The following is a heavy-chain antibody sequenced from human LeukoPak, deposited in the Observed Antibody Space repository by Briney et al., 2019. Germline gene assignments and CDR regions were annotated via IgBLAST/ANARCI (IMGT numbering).Heavy chain of an antibody. D-gene: IGHD3-9*01. CDR3: ARERYFDLLYGMDV. Sequence: GGSLRLSCAASGFTFSSYYIYWVRQAPGKGLVWVSRINSDGSSTSYADSVKGRFTISRDNAKNTLYLQMNSLRAEDTAVYYCARERYFDLLYGMDVWGQGTTVTVSS. J-gene: IGHJ6*02. V-gene: IGHV3-74*01. CDR1: GFTFSSYY. CDR2: INSDGSST.